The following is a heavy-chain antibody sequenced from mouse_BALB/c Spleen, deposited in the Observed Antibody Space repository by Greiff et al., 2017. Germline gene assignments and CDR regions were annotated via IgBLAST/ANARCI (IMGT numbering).Heavy chain of an antibody. V-gene: IGHV5-17*02. CDR3: ASKVRYNGEDQYAMDY. CDR1: GFTFSSFG. CDR2: ISSGSSTI. D-gene: IGHD2-13*01. J-gene: IGHJ4*01. Sequence: EVHLVESGAGLVQPGGSRKLSCAASGFTFSSFGMHWVRQAPEKGLEWVAYISSGSSTIYYADTVKGRFTISRDNPTNTLFLQMTSLRSEDTTMYDCASKVRYNGEDQYAMDYWGQGTSVTGSS.